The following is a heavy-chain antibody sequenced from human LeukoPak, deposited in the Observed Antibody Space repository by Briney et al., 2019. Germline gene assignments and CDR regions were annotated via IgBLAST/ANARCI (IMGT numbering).Heavy chain of an antibody. V-gene: IGHV2-70*11. D-gene: IGHD3-22*01. CDR2: IDWDDDK. Sequence: ESGPALVKPTQTLTLTCTFSGFSLSTSGMCVSWIRQPPGKALEWLARIDWDDDKYYSTSLKTRLTISKDTSKNQVVLTTTNMDPVDTATYYCARIRFGYDSSGYCDYWGQGTLVTVSS. CDR1: GFSLSTSGMC. J-gene: IGHJ4*02. CDR3: ARIRFGYDSSGYCDY.